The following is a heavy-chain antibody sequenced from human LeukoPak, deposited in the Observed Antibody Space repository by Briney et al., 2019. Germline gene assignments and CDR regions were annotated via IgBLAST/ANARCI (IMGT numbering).Heavy chain of an antibody. D-gene: IGHD3-3*01. J-gene: IGHJ6*03. Sequence: SETLSLTCTVSGGSISSSSYYWGWIRQPPGKGLEWIGSIYYSGSTYYNPSLKSRVTISVDTSKNQFSLKLSSVTAADTAVYYCARDPGARFWYMDVWGKGTTVTVSS. CDR1: GGSISSSSYY. CDR2: IYYSGST. V-gene: IGHV4-39*07. CDR3: ARDPGARFWYMDV.